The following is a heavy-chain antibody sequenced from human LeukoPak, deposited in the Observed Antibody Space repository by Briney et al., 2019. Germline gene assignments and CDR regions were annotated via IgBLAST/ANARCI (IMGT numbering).Heavy chain of an antibody. J-gene: IGHJ3*02. Sequence: GGSLRLSCAASGFTFSSYAMSWVRQAPGKGLEWVSAISGSGGSTYYADSVKGRFTISRDNSKNRRYLQMNSLRAEDTAVYYCAKHPPVYCSSTSCYGAFDIWGQGTMVTVSS. CDR3: AKHPPVYCSSTSCYGAFDI. CDR2: ISGSGGST. D-gene: IGHD2-2*01. CDR1: GFTFSSYA. V-gene: IGHV3-23*01.